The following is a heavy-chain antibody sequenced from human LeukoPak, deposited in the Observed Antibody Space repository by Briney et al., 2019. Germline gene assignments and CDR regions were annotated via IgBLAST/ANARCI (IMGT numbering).Heavy chain of an antibody. CDR2: IIHTGRT. CDR3: ARGILVKVYAVFDY. CDR1: GGSFSGYY. Sequence: KPSETLSLTCGVYGGSFSGYYWTWIRQSPGMGLEWIGEIIHTGRTNYNPSLTSRVSISVDTSKNQFSLELSSVTAADTAVYYCARGILVKVYAVFDYWGQGTLVTVSS. D-gene: IGHD2/OR15-2a*01. V-gene: IGHV4-34*01. J-gene: IGHJ4*02.